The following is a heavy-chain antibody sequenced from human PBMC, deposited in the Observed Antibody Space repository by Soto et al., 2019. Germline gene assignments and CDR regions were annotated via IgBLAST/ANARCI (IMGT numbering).Heavy chain of an antibody. CDR1: GDSISRSHW. Sequence: QVQLQESGPGLVRPSGALSVTCAVSGDSISRSHWWSWVRQSPGKGLEWIGEISHSGITNYNPALKSRGTISGDKSKNQLALKLTSVTAADTAVYYCARVRYDRSGFDHWGQGTLVSVSP. CDR3: ARVRYDRSGFDH. J-gene: IGHJ4*02. CDR2: ISHSGIT. V-gene: IGHV4-4*02. D-gene: IGHD3-22*01.